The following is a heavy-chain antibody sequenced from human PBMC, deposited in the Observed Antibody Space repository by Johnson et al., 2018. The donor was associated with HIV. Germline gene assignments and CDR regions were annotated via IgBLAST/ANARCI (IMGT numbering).Heavy chain of an antibody. D-gene: IGHD3-16*01. Sequence: EQLVESGGGLVQPGRSLRLSCAASGFTFDDYAIHWVRQPPGKGLECVSGIYSGGSTYYADSVKGRFTISRDNSKNTLYLQMNNLRVEDTAVYYCARGPGGGEDALDIWGQGTMVTVSS. J-gene: IGHJ3*02. CDR1: GFTFDDYA. CDR3: ARGPGGGEDALDI. V-gene: IGHV3-66*01. CDR2: IYSGGST.